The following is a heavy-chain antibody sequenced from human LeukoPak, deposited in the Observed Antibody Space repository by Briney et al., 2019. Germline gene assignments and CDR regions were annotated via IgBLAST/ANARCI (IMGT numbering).Heavy chain of an antibody. D-gene: IGHD3-3*01. V-gene: IGHV4-38-2*02. CDR1: GYSISSGSY. CDR2: IYHSVVS. CDR3: ARERKSGCFDY. J-gene: IGHJ4*02. Sequence: SETLSLTCNVSGYSISSGSYWGWFRQPPGKGPEWIGTIYHSVVSYYSPSLKSRVTISVDTSKNQFSLKLSSVTAADTAVYYCARERKSGCFDYWGQGTLVTVSS.